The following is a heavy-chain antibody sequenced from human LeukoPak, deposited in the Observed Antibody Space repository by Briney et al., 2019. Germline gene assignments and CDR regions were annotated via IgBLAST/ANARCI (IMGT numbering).Heavy chain of an antibody. CDR3: AKNSYDSSGYYSPDY. Sequence: GGSLRLSCAASGFTISSYVMSWVRQAPGKGLEWVSGIRVSSGSTYYADSVKGRFTISGDNSKNTLFLQMNSLRAEDTAVYYCAKNSYDSSGYYSPDYWGQGTLVTVSS. D-gene: IGHD3-22*01. CDR1: GFTISSYV. J-gene: IGHJ4*02. CDR2: IRVSSGST. V-gene: IGHV3-23*01.